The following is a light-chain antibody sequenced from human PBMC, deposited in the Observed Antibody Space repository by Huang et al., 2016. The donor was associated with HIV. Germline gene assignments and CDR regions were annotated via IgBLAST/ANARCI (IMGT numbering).Light chain of an antibody. CDR3: QQLNSYPLT. CDR2: AAS. Sequence: IQLTQSPSSLSASVGDRVTITCRASQGISSYLAWYQQKPGKSPKLLIYAASTSQSGVPSRFSGSESGTDFTLTISSLQPEDFATYYCQQLNSYPLTFGGGTKVEIK. CDR1: QGISSY. J-gene: IGKJ4*01. V-gene: IGKV1-9*01.